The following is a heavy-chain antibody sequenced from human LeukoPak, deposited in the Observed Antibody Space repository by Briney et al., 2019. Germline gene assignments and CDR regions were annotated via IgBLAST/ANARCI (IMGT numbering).Heavy chain of an antibody. CDR1: GFPFSIYE. CDR2: ICSSGTTI. CDR3: ALLAVASDFDY. D-gene: IGHD6-19*01. Sequence: PGGSLRLSCAVSGFPFSIYEMNWVRQAPGKELEWVSNICSSGTTIYYADSVKGRFSISRDNAKSSLYLQMNSLRVEDTAVYYCALLAVASDFDYWGQGALVTVSS. J-gene: IGHJ4*02. V-gene: IGHV3-48*03.